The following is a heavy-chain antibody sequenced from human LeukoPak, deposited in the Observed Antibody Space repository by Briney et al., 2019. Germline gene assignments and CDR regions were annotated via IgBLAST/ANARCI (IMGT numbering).Heavy chain of an antibody. D-gene: IGHD2-2*01. J-gene: IGHJ5*02. Sequence: SETLSLTCAVSGYSITNGYYWGWIRQPPGKGLEWIWTIYHSGRTYYNPSLKSRVTISLDTSKTQFSLKLTSVTAANTADYYCARQNDSTSWYNSFDPWGQGTLVTVSS. CDR2: IYHSGRT. CDR3: ARQNDSTSWYNSFDP. V-gene: IGHV4-38-2*01. CDR1: GYSITNGYY.